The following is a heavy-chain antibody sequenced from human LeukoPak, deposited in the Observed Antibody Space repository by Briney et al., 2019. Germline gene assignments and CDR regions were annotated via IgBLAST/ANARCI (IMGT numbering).Heavy chain of an antibody. V-gene: IGHV4-34*01. Sequence: PSETLSLTCAVYGGSFSGYYWSWIRQPPGKGLEWIGEINHSGSTNYNPSLKSRVTISVDTSKNQFSLKQSSVTAADTAVYYCARAYYYGSGSYYRHFYYGMDVWGQGTTVTVSS. CDR1: GGSFSGYY. J-gene: IGHJ6*02. D-gene: IGHD3-10*01. CDR2: INHSGST. CDR3: ARAYYYGSGSYYRHFYYGMDV.